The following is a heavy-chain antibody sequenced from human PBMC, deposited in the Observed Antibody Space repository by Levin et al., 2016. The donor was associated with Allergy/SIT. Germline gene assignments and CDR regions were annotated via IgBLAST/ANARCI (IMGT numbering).Heavy chain of an antibody. J-gene: IGHJ6*02. V-gene: IGHV3-9*01. Sequence: SLKISCAASGFTFSSYAMHWVRQAPGKGLEWVSGISWNSGSIGYADSVKGRFTISRDNAKNSLYLQMNSLRAEDTALYYCAKDIIAYYYYGMDVWGQGTTVTVSS. CDR1: GFTFSSYA. CDR3: AKDIIAYYYYGMDV. CDR2: ISWNSGSI.